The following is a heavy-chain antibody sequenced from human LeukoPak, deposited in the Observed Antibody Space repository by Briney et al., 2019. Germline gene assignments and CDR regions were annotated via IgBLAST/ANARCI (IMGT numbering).Heavy chain of an antibody. Sequence: VASVKVSRKASSYTFTIYAFTWVRQAPGQGLEWMGCVSAYDGNTKYAQKLQGRVTMTTDTSTSTAYMELRSLRSDDTAVYYCARGLEWLTRRHTWFDPWGQGTLVTVS. J-gene: IGHJ5*02. CDR1: SYTFTIYA. CDR3: ARGLEWLTRRHTWFDP. D-gene: IGHD3-3*01. CDR2: VSAYDGNT. V-gene: IGHV1-18*01.